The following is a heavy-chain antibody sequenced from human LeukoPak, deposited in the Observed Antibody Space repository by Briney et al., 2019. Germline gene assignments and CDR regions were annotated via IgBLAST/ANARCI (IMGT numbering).Heavy chain of an antibody. CDR1: GFTFSSYA. V-gene: IGHV3-23*01. Sequence: PGGSLRLSCAASGFTFSSYAMSWVRQAPGKGLEWVSAVSAGGLSTYYADSVKGRLTISRDNSKNTLYLQMNSLRAEDTAVYYCAKDMGVTGTRGYFDYWGQGTLVTVSS. CDR3: AKDMGVTGTRGYFDY. D-gene: IGHD1-7*01. CDR2: VSAGGLST. J-gene: IGHJ4*02.